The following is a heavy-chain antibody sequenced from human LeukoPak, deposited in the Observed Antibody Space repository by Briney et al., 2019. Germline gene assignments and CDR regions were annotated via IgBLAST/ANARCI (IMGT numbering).Heavy chain of an antibody. D-gene: IGHD5-24*01. CDR3: ARGDSDRWACLFDN. V-gene: IGHV1-46*01. J-gene: IGHJ4*02. CDR2: ITPSGGST. CDR1: GYTFTAYY. Sequence: GASVKVSCKASGYTFTAYYIHWVRQAPGQGLEWMGLITPSGGSTTYAQKFQGRVTITRDTSTSTVYMELSSLRSEDTAVYYCARGDSDRWACLFDNWGQGTLVTVSS.